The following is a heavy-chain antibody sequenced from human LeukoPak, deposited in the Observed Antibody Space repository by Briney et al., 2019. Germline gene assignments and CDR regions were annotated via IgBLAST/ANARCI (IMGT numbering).Heavy chain of an antibody. CDR2: ISGSGGST. J-gene: IGHJ3*02. CDR3: AKGGLSLDAFDI. Sequence: GGSLRLPCAASGFTFSSYAMSWVRQAPGKGLEWVSAISGSGGSTYYADSVKGRFTISRDNSKNTLYLQMNSLRAEDTAVYYCAKGGLSLDAFDIWGQGTMVTVSS. CDR1: GFTFSSYA. D-gene: IGHD2-15*01. V-gene: IGHV3-23*01.